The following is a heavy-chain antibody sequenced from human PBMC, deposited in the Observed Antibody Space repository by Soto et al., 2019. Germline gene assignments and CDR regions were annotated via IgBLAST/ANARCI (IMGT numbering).Heavy chain of an antibody. CDR2: INAGNGNT. J-gene: IGHJ3*02. Sequence: ASVKVSCKASGYTFTSYAMHWVRQAPGQRLEWMGWINAGNGNTKYSQKFQGRVTITRDTSASTAYMELSSLRSEDTAVYYCATAIPGSSSWLDAFDIWGQGTMVTVSS. V-gene: IGHV1-3*01. D-gene: IGHD6-13*01. CDR1: GYTFTSYA. CDR3: ATAIPGSSSWLDAFDI.